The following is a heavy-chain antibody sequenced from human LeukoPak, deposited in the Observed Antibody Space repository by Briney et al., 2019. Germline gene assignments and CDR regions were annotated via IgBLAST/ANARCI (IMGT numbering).Heavy chain of an antibody. V-gene: IGHV3-23*01. CDR1: GFAFSSYA. J-gene: IGHJ4*02. CDR2: IDGGGGRT. Sequence: GGSLRLSCTASGFAFSSYAMSWVRQAPGVGLEWVSAIDGGGGRTWHADSVRGRFTISRDNSKNTLFMQMDSLRAEDTAVYYCAKDFYDSSGSRYAYWGQGTLVTVSS. D-gene: IGHD3-22*01. CDR3: AKDFYDSSGSRYAY.